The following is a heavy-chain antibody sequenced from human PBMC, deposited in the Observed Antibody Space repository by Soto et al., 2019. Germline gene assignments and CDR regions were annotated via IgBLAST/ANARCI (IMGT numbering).Heavy chain of an antibody. CDR1: GFTFSSYA. Sequence: GGSLRLSCAASGFTFSSYAMSWVRQAPGKGLEWVSAISGSGGSTYYADSVKGRFTISRDNSKNTLYLQMNSLRAEDTAVYYCAKESRSRIAVASVLSAEYFQHWGQGTLVTVSS. J-gene: IGHJ1*01. CDR2: ISGSGGST. V-gene: IGHV3-23*01. D-gene: IGHD6-19*01. CDR3: AKESRSRIAVASVLSAEYFQH.